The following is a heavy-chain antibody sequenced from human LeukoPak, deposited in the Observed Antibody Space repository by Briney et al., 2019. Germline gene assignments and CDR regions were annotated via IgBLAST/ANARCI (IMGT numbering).Heavy chain of an antibody. J-gene: IGHJ4*02. CDR1: GFTFSSYA. Sequence: GGSLRLSCAASGFTFSSYAMSWVRQAPGKGLEWVSGMSDSGVSSYYADSVKGRFTISRDNSKNTLYLQMNSLRAEDTAVYYCAKASAGSSWYLGDDYWGQGFLVTVSS. V-gene: IGHV3-23*01. CDR2: MSDSGVSS. D-gene: IGHD6-13*01. CDR3: AKASAGSSWYLGDDY.